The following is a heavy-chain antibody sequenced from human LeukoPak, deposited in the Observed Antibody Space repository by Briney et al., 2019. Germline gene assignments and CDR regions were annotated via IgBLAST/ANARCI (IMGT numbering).Heavy chain of an antibody. CDR2: IIPIFGTA. CDR3: ARGYDYYDSSGYPY. D-gene: IGHD3-22*01. V-gene: IGHV1-69*05. Sequence: GSSVKVSCKASGGTFSSYAISWVRQAPGQGLEWMGRIIPIFGTANYAQKFQGRVTITTDESTSTAYMGLSSLSSEDTAVYYCARGYDYYDSSGYPYWGQGTLVTVSS. CDR1: GGTFSSYA. J-gene: IGHJ4*02.